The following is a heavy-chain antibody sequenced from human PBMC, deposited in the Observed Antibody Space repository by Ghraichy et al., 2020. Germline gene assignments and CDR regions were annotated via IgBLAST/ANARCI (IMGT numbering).Heavy chain of an antibody. J-gene: IGHJ6*02. D-gene: IGHD6-19*01. CDR1: GFTFGDYA. CDR2: IRSKAYGGTT. Sequence: GGSLRLSCTASGFTFGDYAMSWFRQAPGKGLEWVGFIRSKAYGGTTEYAASVKGRFTISRDDSKSIAYLQMNSLKTEDTAVYYCTIIAVAGTGWDYYYYYGMDVWGQGTTVTVSS. V-gene: IGHV3-49*03. CDR3: TIIAVAGTGWDYYYYYGMDV.